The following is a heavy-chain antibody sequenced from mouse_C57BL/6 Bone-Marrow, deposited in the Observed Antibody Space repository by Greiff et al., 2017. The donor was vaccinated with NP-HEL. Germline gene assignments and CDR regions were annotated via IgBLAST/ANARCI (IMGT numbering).Heavy chain of an antibody. CDR2: IYPRSGNT. CDR1: GYTFTSYG. D-gene: IGHD2-4*01. CDR3: ANLYYDLLRFAY. J-gene: IGHJ3*01. Sequence: VKLMESGAELARPGASVKLSCKASGYTFTSYGLSWVKQRTGQGLEWIGEIYPRSGNTYYNEKFKGKATLTADKSSSTAYMELRSLTSEDSAVYFCANLYYDLLRFAYWGQGTLVTVSA. V-gene: IGHV1-81*01.